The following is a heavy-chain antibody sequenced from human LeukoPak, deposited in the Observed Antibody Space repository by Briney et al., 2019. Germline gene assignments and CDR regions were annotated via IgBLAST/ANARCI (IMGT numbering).Heavy chain of an antibody. D-gene: IGHD2-8*01. Sequence: ASVKVSCTASGYTFTVYHIHWVRQAPGQGLEWMGWINPNSGGTNFAPKFHGRVSMTRDTSISTAFMELSSLRSDDTAVYYCARDILGRSNGGSNYFGMEVWGQGTTVTVSS. CDR1: GYTFTVYH. V-gene: IGHV1-2*02. CDR3: ARDILGRSNGGSNYFGMEV. J-gene: IGHJ6*02. CDR2: INPNSGGT.